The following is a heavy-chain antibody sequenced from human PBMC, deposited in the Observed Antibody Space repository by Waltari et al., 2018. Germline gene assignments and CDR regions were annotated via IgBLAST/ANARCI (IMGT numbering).Heavy chain of an antibody. J-gene: IGHJ5*02. CDR1: GFSFGDYW. D-gene: IGHD3-10*01. CDR3: VRRSIRGYIKEGPNWFDP. CDR2: INIDGSST. V-gene: IGHV3-74*01. Sequence: EVQLVESGGGLVQPGGSLRLSCAASGFSFGDYWMHWVRQVPGKGPVWVSRINIDGSSTIYADSVKGRFTISRDNAKNTLYLQMNSLRADDTAVYYCVRRSIRGYIKEGPNWFDPWGQGTLVTVSS.